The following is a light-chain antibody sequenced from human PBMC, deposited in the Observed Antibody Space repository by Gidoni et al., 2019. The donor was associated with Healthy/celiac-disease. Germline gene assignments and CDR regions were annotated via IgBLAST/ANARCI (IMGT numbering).Light chain of an antibody. Sequence: SSELTQDPAGSVALGQPVRITCQGDSLRSYYESWSQQKPGQAPVLVIYGKNNRPSGIPDRFSGSSSGNTASLTITGAQAEDEADYYCNSRDSSGNHHVVFGGGTKLTVL. CDR2: GKN. J-gene: IGLJ2*01. CDR3: NSRDSSGNHHVV. CDR1: SLRSYY. V-gene: IGLV3-19*01.